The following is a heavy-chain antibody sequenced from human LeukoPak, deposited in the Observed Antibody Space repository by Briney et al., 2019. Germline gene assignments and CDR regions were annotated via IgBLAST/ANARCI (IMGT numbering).Heavy chain of an antibody. CDR1: GFTFSSYA. V-gene: IGHV3-30-3*01. CDR2: ISYDGSNK. D-gene: IGHD6-6*01. Sequence: PGGSLRLSCVASGFTFSSYAMHWVRQAPGKGLEWVAVISYDGSNKYYADSVKGRFTISRDNSKNTLYLQMNSLRAEDTAVYYCARERFSYSSSSAFDIWGQGTMVTVSS. CDR3: ARERFSYSSSSAFDI. J-gene: IGHJ3*02.